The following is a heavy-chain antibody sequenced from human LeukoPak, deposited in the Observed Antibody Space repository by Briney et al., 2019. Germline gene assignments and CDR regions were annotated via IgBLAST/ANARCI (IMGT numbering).Heavy chain of an antibody. Sequence: PSETLSLTCAVYGGSFSGYYWSWIRQPPGKGLEWIGEINHSGSTNYNPSLKSRVTISVDASKNQFSLKLSSVTAADTAVYYCARRAAAGSYYYYYYMDVWGKGTTVTVSS. CDR3: ARRAAAGSYYYYYYMDV. V-gene: IGHV4-34*01. D-gene: IGHD6-13*01. CDR1: GGSFSGYY. CDR2: INHSGST. J-gene: IGHJ6*03.